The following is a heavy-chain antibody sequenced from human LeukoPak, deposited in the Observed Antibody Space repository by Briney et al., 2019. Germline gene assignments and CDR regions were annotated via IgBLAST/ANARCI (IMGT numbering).Heavy chain of an antibody. J-gene: IGHJ4*02. D-gene: IGHD5-12*01. CDR3: AKEIFSGLLYIDY. CDR2: ITDAVGST. V-gene: IGHV3-23*01. Sequence: HPGGSLRLSCAASGFTFSSSSISWVRQAPGKGLEWVSAITDAVGSTHYADSVKGRFPISSDNSKNTVYLQMNSLRPEDMAVYYCAKEIFSGLLYIDYWGQGTLVTVSS. CDR1: GFTFSSSS.